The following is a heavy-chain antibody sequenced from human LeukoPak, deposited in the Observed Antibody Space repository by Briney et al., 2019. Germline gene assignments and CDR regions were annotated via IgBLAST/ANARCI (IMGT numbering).Heavy chain of an antibody. CDR2: IYHSGST. D-gene: IGHD3-3*01. Sequence: TLSLTCTVSGGSISSGGYYWSWIRQPPGKGLEWIGYIYHSGSTYYNPSLKSRVTISVDRSKNQFSLKLSSVTAADTAVYYCARGDDFWSGYVDYWGQGTLVTVSS. J-gene: IGHJ4*02. CDR1: GGSISSGGYY. CDR3: ARGDDFWSGYVDY. V-gene: IGHV4-30-2*01.